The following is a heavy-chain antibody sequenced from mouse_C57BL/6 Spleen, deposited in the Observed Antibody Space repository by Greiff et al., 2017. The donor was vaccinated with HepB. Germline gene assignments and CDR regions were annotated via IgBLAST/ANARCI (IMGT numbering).Heavy chain of an antibody. J-gene: IGHJ2*01. Sequence: EVQLVESGGGLVKPGGSLKLSCAASGFTFSDYGMHWVRQAPEKGLEWVAYISSVSSTTYYADTVKGRFTIARDNAKNTLFLQMTSLRSEDTAMYYCARSDECGSSSYFDYWGQGTTLTVSS. D-gene: IGHD1-1*01. CDR2: ISSVSSTT. CDR3: ARSDECGSSSYFDY. CDR1: GFTFSDYG. V-gene: IGHV5-17*01.